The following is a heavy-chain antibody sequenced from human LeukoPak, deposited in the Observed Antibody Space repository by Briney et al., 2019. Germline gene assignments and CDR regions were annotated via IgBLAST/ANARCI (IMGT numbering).Heavy chain of an antibody. CDR3: ARGSSSWYLGKANDY. CDR2: INHSGST. D-gene: IGHD6-13*01. CDR1: GGSFSGYY. V-gene: IGHV4-34*01. J-gene: IGHJ4*02. Sequence: SETLSLTCAVYGGSFSGYYWSWIRQPPGKGLEWIGEINHSGSTNYNPSLKSRVTISVDTSKNQFSLKLSSVTAADTAVYYCARGSSSWYLGKANDYWGQGTLVTVSS.